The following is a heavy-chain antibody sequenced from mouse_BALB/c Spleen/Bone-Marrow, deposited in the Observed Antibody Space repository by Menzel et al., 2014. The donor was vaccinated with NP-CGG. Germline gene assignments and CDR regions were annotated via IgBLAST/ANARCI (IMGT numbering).Heavy chain of an antibody. V-gene: IGHV5-2*01. D-gene: IGHD1-1*01. CDR1: EYEFPSHD. CDR2: INSDGGST. J-gene: IGHJ3*01. Sequence: DVMLVESGGGLVQPGESLKLSCESNEYEFPSHDMSWVRKTPEKRLELVAAINSDGGSTYYPDTMERRFIISRDNSKXTLYLQMSSLRSENTAFYYCARHGDYYGSSLFAYWGQGTLVTVSA. CDR3: ARHGDYYGSSLFAY.